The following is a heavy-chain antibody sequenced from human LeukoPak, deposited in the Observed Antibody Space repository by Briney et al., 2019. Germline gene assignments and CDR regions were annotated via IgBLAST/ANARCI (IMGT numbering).Heavy chain of an antibody. CDR1: GGTISSTNYY. Sequence: PSETLSLTCTVSGGTISSTNYYWGWLRQPPGKGLEWIGSIFYRGSTYNNPSLQSRVTISVDTSKNQFSLKLSSVTAADTAMYYCARVQLGTVKVYYFDYWGQGTLVTVSS. CDR3: ARVQLGTVKVYYFDY. D-gene: IGHD5-18*01. V-gene: IGHV4-39*07. CDR2: IFYRGST. J-gene: IGHJ4*02.